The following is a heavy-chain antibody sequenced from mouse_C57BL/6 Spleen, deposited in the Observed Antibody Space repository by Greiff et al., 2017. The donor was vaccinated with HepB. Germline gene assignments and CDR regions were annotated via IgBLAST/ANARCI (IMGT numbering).Heavy chain of an antibody. CDR1: GYTFTDYY. J-gene: IGHJ1*03. V-gene: IGHV1-26*01. Sequence: VQLQQSGPELVKPGASVKISCKASGYTFTDYYMNWVKQSHGKSLEWIGDINPNNGGTSYNQKFKGKATLTVVKSSSTAYMELRSLTSEDSAVYYCARGDDGYYEHFDVWGTGTTVTVSS. D-gene: IGHD2-3*01. CDR2: INPNNGGT. CDR3: ARGDDGYYEHFDV.